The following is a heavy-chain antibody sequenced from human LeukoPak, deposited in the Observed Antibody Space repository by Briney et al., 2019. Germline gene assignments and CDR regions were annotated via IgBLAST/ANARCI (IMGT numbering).Heavy chain of an antibody. CDR3: ARASGFLNDY. CDR2: IYYSGST. J-gene: IGHJ4*02. D-gene: IGHD2/OR15-2a*01. CDR1: GDSVSSGSYY. V-gene: IGHV4-61*01. Sequence: PAETLSLTCTVSGDSVSSGSYYWSWLRQPPGKGLEWIGYIYYSGSTNHNPSLKSRVTISVDTSKNQFSLKLSSVTAADTAVYYCARASGFLNDYWGQGTLVTVSP.